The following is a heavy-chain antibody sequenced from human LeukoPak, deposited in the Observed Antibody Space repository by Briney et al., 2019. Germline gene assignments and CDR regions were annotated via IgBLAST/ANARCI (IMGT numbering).Heavy chain of an antibody. CDR2: INAGNGNT. CDR1: GGTFSSYA. J-gene: IGHJ4*02. V-gene: IGHV1-3*01. D-gene: IGHD5-18*01. CDR3: ARRGYSYGLIDY. Sequence: ASVKVSCKASGGTFSSYAISWVRQAPGQGLEWMGWINAGNGNTKYSQKFQGRVTITRDTSASTAYMELSSLRSEDTAVYYCARRGYSYGLIDYWGQGTLVTVSS.